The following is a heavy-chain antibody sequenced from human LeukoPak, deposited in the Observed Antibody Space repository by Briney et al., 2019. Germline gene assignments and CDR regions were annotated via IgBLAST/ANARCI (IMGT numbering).Heavy chain of an antibody. CDR2: ISGSGGST. CDR1: GFTFSSYA. Sequence: GGSLRLSCAASGFTFSSYAMSWVRQAPGKGLEWVSAISGSGGSTYYADSVKGRFTISRDNSKNTLYLQMNSLRAEDTAVYYCAKAPGGYNRYFCSNWFDPWGQGTLGPGSS. D-gene: IGHD3-3*01. J-gene: IGHJ5*01. CDR3: AKAPGGYNRYFCSNWFDP. V-gene: IGHV3-23*01.